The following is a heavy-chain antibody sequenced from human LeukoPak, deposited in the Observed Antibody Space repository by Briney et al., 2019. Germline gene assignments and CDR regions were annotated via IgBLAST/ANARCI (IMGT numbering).Heavy chain of an antibody. V-gene: IGHV4-59*08. CDR3: ASGSITIFGVVSTYMDV. J-gene: IGHJ6*03. Sequence: SETLSLTYTVSGGSISSYYWSWIRQPPGKGLEWIGYIYYSGSTNYNPSLKSRVTISVDTSKNQFSLKLSSVTAADTAVYYCASGSITIFGVVSTYMDVWGKGTTVTVSS. D-gene: IGHD3-3*01. CDR2: IYYSGST. CDR1: GGSISSYY.